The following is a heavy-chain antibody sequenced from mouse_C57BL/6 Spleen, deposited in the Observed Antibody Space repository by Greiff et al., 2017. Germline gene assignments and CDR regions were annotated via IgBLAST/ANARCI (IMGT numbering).Heavy chain of an antibody. CDR2: IYYSGTI. D-gene: IGHD2-4*01. CDR3: ARGDYDPYYYAMDY. Sequence: EVKVVESGPGLVKPSQTVFLTCTVTGISITTGNYRWSWIRQFPGNKLEWIGYIYYSGTITYNPSLTSRTTITRDTPKNQFFLEMNSLTAEDTATYYGARGDYDPYYYAMDYWGQGTSVTVSS. V-gene: IGHV3-5*01. J-gene: IGHJ4*01. CDR1: GISITTGNYR.